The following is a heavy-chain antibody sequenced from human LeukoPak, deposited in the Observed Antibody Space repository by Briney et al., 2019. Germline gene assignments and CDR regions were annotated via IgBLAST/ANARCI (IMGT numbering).Heavy chain of an antibody. CDR2: MKQDGSEK. Sequence: GGSLRLSCAASGFTFSSYWMSWVRQAPGKGLEWVANMKQDGSEKYYVDSVKGRFTISRDNAKNSLYLQMNSLRAEDTAVYYCERGDIVVVPAPYYMDVWGKGTTVTVSS. D-gene: IGHD2-2*01. CDR1: GFTFSSYW. CDR3: ERGDIVVVPAPYYMDV. V-gene: IGHV3-7*01. J-gene: IGHJ6*03.